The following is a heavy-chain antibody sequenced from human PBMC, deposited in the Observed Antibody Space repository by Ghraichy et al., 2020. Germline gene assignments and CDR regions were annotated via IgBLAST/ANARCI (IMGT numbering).Heavy chain of an antibody. CDR3: ARFILGYCSGGSCGQKKNDAFDI. V-gene: IGHV3-53*01. Sequence: GGSLRLSCAASGFTVSSNYMSWVRQAPGKGLEWVSVIYSGGSTYYADSVKGRFTISRDNSKNTLYLQMNSLRAEDTAVYYCARFILGYCSGGSCGQKKNDAFDIWGQGTMVTVSS. CDR1: GFTVSSNY. D-gene: IGHD2-15*01. J-gene: IGHJ3*02. CDR2: IYSGGST.